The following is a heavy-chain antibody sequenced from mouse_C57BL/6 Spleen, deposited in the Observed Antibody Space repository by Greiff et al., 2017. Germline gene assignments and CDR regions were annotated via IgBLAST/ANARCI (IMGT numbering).Heavy chain of an antibody. CDR3: ARSYYIIYVRTLFAF. Sequence: QVQLQQPGAELVRPGSSVKMSCKASGYTFTSYWMDWVKQRPGQGLEWIGNIYPSDSETNYNQTFKDKATLTVDKSSSTAYMQLSSLTSEDSAVXYCARSYYIIYVRTLFAFLGQGTPVTVSA. D-gene: IGHD2-5*01. J-gene: IGHJ3*01. V-gene: IGHV1-61*01. CDR1: GYTFTSYW. CDR2: IYPSDSET.